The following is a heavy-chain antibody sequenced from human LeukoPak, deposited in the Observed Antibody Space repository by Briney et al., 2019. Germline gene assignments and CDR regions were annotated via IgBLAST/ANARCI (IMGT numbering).Heavy chain of an antibody. J-gene: IGHJ4*02. V-gene: IGHV3-23*01. D-gene: IGHD6-19*01. CDR1: GFTFRSYA. CDR3: TREFHSSGWYLTFAY. Sequence: GGSLRLSCAASGFTFRSYAMTWVRQAPGKGLEWVSAISGSGGSTYYADSVKGRFTISRDNSKNTLYLQMNSLKTEDTAVYYCTREFHSSGWYLTFAYWGQGSQVTVSS. CDR2: ISGSGGST.